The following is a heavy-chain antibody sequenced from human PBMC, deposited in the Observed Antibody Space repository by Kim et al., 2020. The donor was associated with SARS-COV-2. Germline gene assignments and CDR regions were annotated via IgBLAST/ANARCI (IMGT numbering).Heavy chain of an antibody. CDR3: ARDHREWLQYTANWYFGL. CDR2: IYYSGST. CDR1: GGSISSYY. J-gene: IGHJ2*01. D-gene: IGHD3-3*01. V-gene: IGHV4-59*01. Sequence: SETLSLTCTVSGGSISSYYWSWIRQPPGKGLEWIGYIYYSGSTNYNPSLKSRVTISVDTAKNQFSLKLSSVTAAATAVSYCARDHREWLQYTANWYFGL.